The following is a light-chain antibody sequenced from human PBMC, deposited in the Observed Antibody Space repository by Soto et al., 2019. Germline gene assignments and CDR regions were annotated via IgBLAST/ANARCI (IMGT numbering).Light chain of an antibody. V-gene: IGLV2-8*01. CDR3: SSYAGGTNLV. Sequence: QSALTQPPSASGSPGQSVTISCTGTSSDVGGHDYVSWYQQYPGIAPKLIIYEVSKRPSGVPDRFSDSKSVNTASLTVSGLQAEDEADYYCSSYAGGTNLVFGGGTKVTVL. CDR1: SSDVGGHDY. CDR2: EVS. J-gene: IGLJ2*01.